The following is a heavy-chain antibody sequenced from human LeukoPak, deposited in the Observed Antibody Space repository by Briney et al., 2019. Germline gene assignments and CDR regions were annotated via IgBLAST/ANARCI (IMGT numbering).Heavy chain of an antibody. Sequence: ASVKVSCKASGGTFSSYAISWVRQAPGQGLEWMGWINPNSGGTNYAQKFQGRVTMTRDTSISTAYMELSRLRSDDTAVYYCARGPVRVVPAAILNYFDYWGQGTLVTVSS. J-gene: IGHJ4*02. CDR2: INPNSGGT. CDR1: GGTFSSYA. D-gene: IGHD2-2*01. CDR3: ARGPVRVVPAAILNYFDY. V-gene: IGHV1-2*02.